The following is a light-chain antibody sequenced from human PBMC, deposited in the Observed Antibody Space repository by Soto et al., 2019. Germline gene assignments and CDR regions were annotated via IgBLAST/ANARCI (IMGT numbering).Light chain of an antibody. V-gene: IGKV3-20*01. Sequence: EVVLTHSRGTLPCCQGDRATXSCRASQSVSGNFLAWYQEKACQAPSLLIYVASSRATGIPYRFGGRGSGTDFTLTIGRQEHEVFTVYYLQQYSRSPTFVQGTKV. CDR2: VAS. CDR3: QQYSRSPT. J-gene: IGKJ1*01. CDR1: QSVSGNF.